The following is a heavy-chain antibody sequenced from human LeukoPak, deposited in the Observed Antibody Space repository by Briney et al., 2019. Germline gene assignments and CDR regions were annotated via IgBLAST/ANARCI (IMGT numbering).Heavy chain of an antibody. J-gene: IGHJ4*02. CDR2: IYYTVTT. V-gene: IGHV4-39*01. CDR3: ASLWGGSWYYFDY. D-gene: IGHD6-13*01. CDR1: GDSISSSSDY. Sequence: TSETLSLTCTVSGDSISSSSDYWGWIRQPPGKGLEWIGSIYYTVTTYYNSSLKSRVTISVDTSKNQFSLKLSSVTAADTAVYYCASLWGGSWYYFDYWGQGTLVTVSS.